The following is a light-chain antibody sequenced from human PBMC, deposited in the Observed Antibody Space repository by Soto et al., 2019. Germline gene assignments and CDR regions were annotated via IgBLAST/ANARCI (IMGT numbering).Light chain of an antibody. CDR2: GST. J-gene: IGLJ2*01. V-gene: IGLV1-40*01. CDR3: HSYDSSLSGSVV. CDR1: SSSVGTAYD. Sequence: QSVLTQPRSVSGAPGQRVTISCTGSSSSVGTAYDVNWYQHLPGTAPKLLIYGSTHRPSGVPDRFSGSKTGTSASLAITGLQAEDASDYYCHSYDSSLSGSVVFGGGTKLTVL.